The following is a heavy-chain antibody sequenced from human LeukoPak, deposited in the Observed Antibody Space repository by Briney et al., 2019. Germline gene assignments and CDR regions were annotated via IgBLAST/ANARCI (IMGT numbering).Heavy chain of an antibody. V-gene: IGHV1-2*02. CDR2: INPKNGDS. CDR3: ARRVQKLVATSWFDP. CDR1: GYTFDDEY. J-gene: IGHJ5*02. D-gene: IGHD5-12*01. Sequence: ASVKVSCKASGYTFDDEYLHWVRQAPGLGLEWMGWINPKNGDSNHAHKFQGRVTMTRDTSISTAYMELRRLKSDNSAVYYCARRVQKLVATSWFDPWGQGTLVTVSS.